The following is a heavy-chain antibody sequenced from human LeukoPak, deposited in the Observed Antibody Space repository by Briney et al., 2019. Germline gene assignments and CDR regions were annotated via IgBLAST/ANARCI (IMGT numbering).Heavy chain of an antibody. CDR3: AKSSAPYIVVLPAQLDY. D-gene: IGHD2-2*01. CDR1: GFTFSSYG. Sequence: GGSLRLSCAASGFTFSSYGMHWVRQAPGKGLEWVAFIRYDGSNKYYADSVKGRFTISRDNSKNTLYLQMNSLRAEDTAVYYCAKSSAPYIVVLPAQLDYWGQGTLVTVSS. V-gene: IGHV3-30*02. CDR2: IRYDGSNK. J-gene: IGHJ4*02.